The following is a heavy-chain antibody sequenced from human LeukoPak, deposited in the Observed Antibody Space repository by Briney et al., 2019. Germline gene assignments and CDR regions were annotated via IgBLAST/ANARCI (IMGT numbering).Heavy chain of an antibody. V-gene: IGHV1-69*05. J-gene: IGHJ3*02. CDR1: GGTFSSNA. CDR2: IIPIFGTA. D-gene: IGHD5/OR15-5a*01. CDR3: ARGRVVSKGDAFDI. Sequence: SVKVSCKASGGTFSSNAISWVRQAPGQGLEWMGGIIPIFGTANYAQKVQGRVTMTTDTSTSTAYMELRSLRSDDTAVYYCARGRVVSKGDAFDIWGQGTMVTVSS.